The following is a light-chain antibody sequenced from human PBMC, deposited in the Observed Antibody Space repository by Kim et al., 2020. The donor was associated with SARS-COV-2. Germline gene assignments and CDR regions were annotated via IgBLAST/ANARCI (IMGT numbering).Light chain of an antibody. CDR1: QGIRND. V-gene: IGKV1-6*01. CDR2: AAS. J-gene: IGKJ4*01. Sequence: ASVGDGVTSTCRASQGIRNDLGWYQQKPGKAPKLLIYAASSLQSGVPSRFSGSGSGTDFTLTISSLQPEDFATYYCLQDYNYPLTFGGGTKVDIK. CDR3: LQDYNYPLT.